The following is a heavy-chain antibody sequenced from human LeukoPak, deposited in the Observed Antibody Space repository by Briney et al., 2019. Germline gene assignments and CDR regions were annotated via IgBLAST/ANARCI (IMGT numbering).Heavy chain of an antibody. CDR3: ARGGAARPDG. D-gene: IGHD6-6*01. V-gene: IGHV3-48*02. J-gene: IGHJ1*01. CDR2: ISGSSSTT. Sequence: GGSLRLSCLGSGFTFSSYGMNWVRQASGRGLEWVSYISGSSSTTSYADSVKGRFTISRDNAKNSLYLQINSLRDEDTAVYYCARGGAARPDGWGQGTLVTVSS. CDR1: GFTFSSYG.